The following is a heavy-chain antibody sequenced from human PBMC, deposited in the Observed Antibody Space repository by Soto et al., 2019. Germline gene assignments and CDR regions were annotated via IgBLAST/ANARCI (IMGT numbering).Heavy chain of an antibody. J-gene: IGHJ6*03. CDR2: IGTAGDT. D-gene: IGHD4-17*01. CDR3: ARGKPGMTTVTDYYMDV. Sequence: GGSLRLSCAASGFTFSSYDMHWVRQATGKGLEWVSAIGTAGDTYYPGSVKGRFTISRENAKNSLYLQMNSLRAGDTAVYYCARGKPGMTTVTDYYMDVWGKGTTVTVSS. CDR1: GFTFSSYD. V-gene: IGHV3-13*01.